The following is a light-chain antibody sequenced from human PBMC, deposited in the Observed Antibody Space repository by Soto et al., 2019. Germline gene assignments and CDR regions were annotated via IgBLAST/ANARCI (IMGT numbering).Light chain of an antibody. V-gene: IGLV1-51*01. CDR1: NSNIGNNY. J-gene: IGLJ2*01. CDR3: GTWDGSLSVGV. Sequence: QSVLTQPPSVSAAPGQRVTISCSGSNSNIGNNYVSWYQQLPGTAPKLLIYDNNKRPSGIPGRFSGSKSGTSATLGITGLQTGDEADYYCGTWDGSLSVGVFGGGTK. CDR2: DNN.